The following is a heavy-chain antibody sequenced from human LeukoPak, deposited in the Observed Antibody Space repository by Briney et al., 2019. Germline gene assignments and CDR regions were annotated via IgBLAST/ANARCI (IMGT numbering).Heavy chain of an antibody. D-gene: IGHD3-3*01. CDR1: GYTFTSYG. CDR2: ISAYNGNT. V-gene: IGHV1-18*01. J-gene: IGHJ5*02. Sequence: GASVKVSCKASGYTFTSYGISWVRQAPGQGLEWMGWISAYNGNTNYAQKLQGRVTMTTDTSTSTAYMELRSLRSDDTAVYYCARENSHTYYDFWSGWNWFDPWGRGTLVTVSS. CDR3: ARENSHTYYDFWSGWNWFDP.